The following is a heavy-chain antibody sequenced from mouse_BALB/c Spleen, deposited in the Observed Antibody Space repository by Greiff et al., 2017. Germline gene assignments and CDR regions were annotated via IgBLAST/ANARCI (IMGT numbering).Heavy chain of an antibody. D-gene: IGHD2-3*01. CDR3: ASSWLLQSYYAMDY. CDR1: GFTFSSYG. CDR2: INSNGGST. Sequence: DVMLVESGGGLVQPGGSLKLSCAASGFTFSSYGMSWVRQTPDKRLELVATINSNGGSTYYPDSVKGRFTISRDNAKNTLYLQMSSLKSEDTAMYYCASSWLLQSYYAMDYWGQGTSVTVSS. J-gene: IGHJ4*01. V-gene: IGHV5-6-3*01.